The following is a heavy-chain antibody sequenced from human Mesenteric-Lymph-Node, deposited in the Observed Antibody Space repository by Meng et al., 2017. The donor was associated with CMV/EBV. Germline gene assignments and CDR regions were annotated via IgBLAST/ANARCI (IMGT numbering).Heavy chain of an antibody. CDR2: ISGSDTNT. V-gene: IGHV3-23*01. J-gene: IGHJ5*02. CDR3: AKDLYSDILIGYWSVWGS. D-gene: IGHD3-9*01. CDR1: GFNFRSYA. Sequence: GESLKISCAASGFNFRSYAMSWVRQAPGKGLEWVSTISGSDTNTYYADSVKGRFTISRDNTKNTLDLQMNSLRAENTAIYYCAKDLYSDILIGYWSVWGSWGQGTLVTVSS.